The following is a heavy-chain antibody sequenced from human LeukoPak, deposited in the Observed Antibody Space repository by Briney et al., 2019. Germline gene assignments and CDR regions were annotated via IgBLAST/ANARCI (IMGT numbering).Heavy chain of an antibody. CDR2: ISDSSTYI. V-gene: IGHV3-21*01. CDR3: ARGTAPSYGFPRN. J-gene: IGHJ4*02. CDR1: GFTFSSYS. D-gene: IGHD4-17*01. Sequence: GGSLRLSCAAPGFTFSSYSMNWVRQAPGEGLEWVSSISDSSTYIHYADSVKGRFTISRDNAKNSLYLQMNSLRAEDTAVYYCARGTAPSYGFPRNWGQGTLVTVSS.